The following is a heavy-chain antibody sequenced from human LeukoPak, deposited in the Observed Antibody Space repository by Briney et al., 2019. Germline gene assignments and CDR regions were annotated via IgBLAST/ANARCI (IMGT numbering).Heavy chain of an antibody. V-gene: IGHV3-21*01. CDR3: ARAFGGSYQYWFDP. Sequence: PGGSLRLSCAASGFTFSSYSMNWVRQAPGKGLEWVSSISSSSSYIYYADSVKGRFTISRDNAKNSLYLQMNSLRAEDTAVYYCARAFGGSYQYWFDPWGQGTLVTVSS. D-gene: IGHD1-26*01. CDR2: ISSSSSYI. J-gene: IGHJ5*02. CDR1: GFTFSSYS.